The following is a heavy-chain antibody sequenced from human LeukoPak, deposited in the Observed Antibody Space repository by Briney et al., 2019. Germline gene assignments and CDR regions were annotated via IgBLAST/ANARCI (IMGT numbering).Heavy chain of an antibody. J-gene: IGHJ5*02. Sequence: SETLSLTCTVSGGSVNTDNYWGWIRQSPGKGLEWIGSIYYTGITYYNPSLKSRVTLSVDTSKNQFSLKLSSVAAADTAVYYCARGGSKGATPFDPWGQGTLVTVSS. CDR2: IYYTGIT. CDR1: GGSVNTDNY. CDR3: ARGGSKGATPFDP. V-gene: IGHV4-39*01. D-gene: IGHD1-26*01.